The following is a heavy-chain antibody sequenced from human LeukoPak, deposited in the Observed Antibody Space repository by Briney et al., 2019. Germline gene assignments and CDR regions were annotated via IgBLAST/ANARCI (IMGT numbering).Heavy chain of an antibody. V-gene: IGHV3-11*01. CDR3: ARHDTAMATDYGMDV. CDR1: GFTFSDYY. CDR2: ISSRGSTI. D-gene: IGHD5-18*01. J-gene: IGHJ6*02. Sequence: GGSLRPSCAASGFTFSDYYMSWIRQAPGKGLEWVSYISSRGSTIYYADSVKGRFTISRDNAKNSLYLQMNSLRAEDTAVYYCARHDTAMATDYGMDVWGQGTTVTVSS.